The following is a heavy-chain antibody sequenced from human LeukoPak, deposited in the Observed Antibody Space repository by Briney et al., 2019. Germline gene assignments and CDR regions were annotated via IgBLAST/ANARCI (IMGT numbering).Heavy chain of an antibody. D-gene: IGHD3-10*01. CDR1: GDSISSGVYF. Sequence: PSETLSLTCAVSGDSISSGVYFWTWIRQHPGKGLEWIGYIYYSGYSYYNPSLKSRLSMSIATSKNCFSLKLSSVTAADTAVYYCGRGGRHLWSSIDQCGQGTLVTVAS. V-gene: IGHV4-31*11. CDR3: GRGGRHLWSSIDQ. J-gene: IGHJ4*02. CDR2: IYYSGYS.